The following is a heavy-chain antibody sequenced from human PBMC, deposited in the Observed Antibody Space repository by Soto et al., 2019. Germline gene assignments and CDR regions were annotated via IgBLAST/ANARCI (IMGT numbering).Heavy chain of an antibody. V-gene: IGHV1-69*01. Sequence: QVQLVQSGAEVKKPGSSVKVSCKASGGTFSSYAISWVRQAPGQGLEWMGGIIPIFGTANYAQKFQGRVTITADESTSTAYMELSSLRSEDTAVYYCARAPRGTRYCSSTSCHIDANWFDPWGQGTLVTVSS. CDR1: GGTFSSYA. CDR2: IIPIFGTA. D-gene: IGHD2-2*01. J-gene: IGHJ5*02. CDR3: ARAPRGTRYCSSTSCHIDANWFDP.